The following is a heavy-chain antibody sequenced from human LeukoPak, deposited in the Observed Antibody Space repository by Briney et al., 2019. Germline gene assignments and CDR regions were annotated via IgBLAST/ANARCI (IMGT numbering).Heavy chain of an antibody. D-gene: IGHD2-21*01. CDR3: ARVVIDDAFDI. J-gene: IGHJ3*02. CDR1: GGSFSGYY. Sequence: SETLSLTCAVYGGSFSGYYWSWIRQPPGKGLECIGSIYYSGSTNYNPSLKSRVTISVDTSKNQFSLKLSSVTAADTAVYYCARVVIDDAFDIWGQGTMVTVSS. V-gene: IGHV4-34*01. CDR2: IYYSGST.